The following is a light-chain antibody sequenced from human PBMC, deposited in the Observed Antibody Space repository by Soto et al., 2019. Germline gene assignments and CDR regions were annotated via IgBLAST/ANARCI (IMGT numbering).Light chain of an antibody. J-gene: IGKJ4*02. CDR2: DAS. V-gene: IGKV3-11*01. Sequence: EIVLTQSPDTLSLSPGERATLSCRASQSVSSYLAWYQQKPGQAPRLLIYDASNRATGIPARFSGSGSGTDFTLTINSLEPEDFALYYCQQRSNWPRTFGGGTKVEIK. CDR3: QQRSNWPRT. CDR1: QSVSSY.